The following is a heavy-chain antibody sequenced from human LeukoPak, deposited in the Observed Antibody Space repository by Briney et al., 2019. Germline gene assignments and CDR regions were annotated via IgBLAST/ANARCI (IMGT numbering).Heavy chain of an antibody. J-gene: IGHJ4*02. Sequence: PGGSLRLSCAASGFPFSNNAMSWVRQAPGKGLEWVSAISGDSTWYADSVKGRFTISRDISKNTLYLQMNSLRAEDTAVYYCAKPVCTITSCQSYFDYWGQGTLLTVSS. CDR2: ISGDST. CDR1: GFPFSNNA. V-gene: IGHV3-23*01. D-gene: IGHD2-2*01. CDR3: AKPVCTITSCQSYFDY.